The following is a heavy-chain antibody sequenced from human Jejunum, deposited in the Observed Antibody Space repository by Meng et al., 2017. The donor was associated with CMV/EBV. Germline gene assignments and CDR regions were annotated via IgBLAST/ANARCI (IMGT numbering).Heavy chain of an antibody. D-gene: IGHD1-7*01. CDR2: ISAGSTVL. Sequence: CGMPWVRQAPGKGLEWVSIISAGSTVLHYADSVTGRFTIPRDNAKHSLYLQMNDLRPEDTALYYCAKAPSAGWNYFFYFDNWSQGTLVTVSS. CDR1: CG. J-gene: IGHJ4*02. CDR3: AKAPSAGWNYFFYFDN. V-gene: IGHV3-NL1*01.